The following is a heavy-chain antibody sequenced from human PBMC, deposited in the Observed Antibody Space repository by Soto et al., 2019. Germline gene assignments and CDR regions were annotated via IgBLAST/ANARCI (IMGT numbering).Heavy chain of an antibody. D-gene: IGHD1-20*01. CDR3: ASNWNEIGVFADYYGMDV. J-gene: IGHJ6*02. Sequence: GESLKISCKGSGYSFTSYWIGCVRQMPGKGLEWVVIIYPGDSDTRYSPSFQGQVTISADKSISTAYLQWSSLKASDTAMYYCASNWNEIGVFADYYGMDVWGQGTTVTVSS. V-gene: IGHV5-51*01. CDR1: GYSFTSYW. CDR2: IYPGDSDT.